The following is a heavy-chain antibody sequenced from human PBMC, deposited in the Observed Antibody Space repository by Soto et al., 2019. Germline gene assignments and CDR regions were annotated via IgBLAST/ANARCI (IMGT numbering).Heavy chain of an antibody. CDR2: ISSSSSTI. V-gene: IGHV3-48*02. CDR1: GFTFSSYS. D-gene: IGHD6-19*01. J-gene: IGHJ6*02. CDR3: ARVDEQLLANYYYGMDV. Sequence: EVQLVESGGGLVQPGGSLRLSCAASGFTFSSYSMNWVRQAPGKGLEWVSYISSSSSTIYYADSVKGRFTISRDNAKNSLYLQMNSLRDEDTAVYYCARVDEQLLANYYYGMDVWGQGTTVTVSS.